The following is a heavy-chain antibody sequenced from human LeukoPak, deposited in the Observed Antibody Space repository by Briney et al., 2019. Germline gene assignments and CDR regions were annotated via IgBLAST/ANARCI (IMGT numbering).Heavy chain of an antibody. CDR1: GFTFSSYS. J-gene: IGHJ4*02. CDR3: ARGAARMVEMATIISFEY. CDR2: IGSSSSTI. D-gene: IGHD5-24*01. V-gene: IGHV3-48*01. Sequence: PGGSLRPSCAASGFTFSSYSMNWVRRAPGKGLEWVSYIGSSSSTIYYADSVKGRFTISRDNSKNTLYLQMNSLRAEDTAVYYCARGAARMVEMATIISFEYWGQGTLVTVSS.